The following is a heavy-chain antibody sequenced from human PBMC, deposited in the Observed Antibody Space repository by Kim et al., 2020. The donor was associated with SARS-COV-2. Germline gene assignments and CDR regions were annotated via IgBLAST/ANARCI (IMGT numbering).Heavy chain of an antibody. D-gene: IGHD3-9*01. CDR2: IYYSGST. Sequence: SETLSLTCTVSGGSISSSSYYWGWIRQPPGKGLEWIGSIYYSGSTYYNPSLKSRVTISVDTSKNQFSLKLSSVTAADTAVYYCARNNYDILTGYYSQFDYWGQGTLVTVSS. CDR1: GGSISSSSYY. J-gene: IGHJ4*02. CDR3: ARNNYDILTGYYSQFDY. V-gene: IGHV4-39*01.